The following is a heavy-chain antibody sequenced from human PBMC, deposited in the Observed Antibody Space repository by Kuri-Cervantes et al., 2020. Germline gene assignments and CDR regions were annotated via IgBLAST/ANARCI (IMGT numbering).Heavy chain of an antibody. D-gene: IGHD3-22*01. Sequence: SETLSLTCTVSGGSIRSSSYYWGWIRQPPGKGLEWIGSIYYSGSTSYNPSLKSRVTISIDTSKNHFSLKLSSVTAADSAVYYCARRHYYDSRGYRDAFDIWGQGTMVTVSS. J-gene: IGHJ3*02. CDR3: ARRHYYDSRGYRDAFDI. V-gene: IGHV4-39*07. CDR2: IYYSGST. CDR1: GGSIRSSSYY.